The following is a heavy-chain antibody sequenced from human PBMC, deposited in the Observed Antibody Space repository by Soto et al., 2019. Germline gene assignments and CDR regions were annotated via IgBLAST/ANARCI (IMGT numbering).Heavy chain of an antibody. V-gene: IGHV4-59*01. D-gene: IGHD2-2*01. CDR3: AASPKDDQLAFDY. Sequence: SETLSLTCTVSGGSISSYYWSWIRQPPGKGLEWIGYIYYSGSTNYNPSLKSRVTISVDTSKNQFSLKLSSVTAADTAVYYCAASPKDDQLAFDYWGQGTLVTVSS. CDR1: GGSISSYY. CDR2: IYYSGST. J-gene: IGHJ4*02.